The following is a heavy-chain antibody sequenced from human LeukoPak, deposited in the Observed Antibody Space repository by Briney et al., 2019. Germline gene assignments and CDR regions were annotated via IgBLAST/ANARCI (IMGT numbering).Heavy chain of an antibody. D-gene: IGHD2-15*01. CDR1: GYTFTGYY. CDR3: ARDPDCSGGSCYYFDY. CDR2: INPNSGGT. J-gene: IGHJ4*02. V-gene: IGHV1-2*02. Sequence: GASVKVSCKASGYTFTGYYMHWVRQAPGQGLEWMGWINPNSGGTNYAQKFQGRVTMTRDTSINTAYMELSRLRSDDTAVYYCARDPDCSGGSCYYFDYWGQGTLVTVSS.